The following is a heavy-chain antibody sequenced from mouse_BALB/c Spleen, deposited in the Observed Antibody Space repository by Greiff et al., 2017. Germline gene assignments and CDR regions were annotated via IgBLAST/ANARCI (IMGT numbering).Heavy chain of an antibody. D-gene: IGHD4-1*01. CDR1: GFTFSSYA. V-gene: IGHV5-6-5*01. Sequence: EVKVVESGGGLVKPGGSLKLSCAASGFTFSSYAMSWVRQTPEKRLEWVASISSGGSTYYPDSVKGRFTISRDNARNILYLQMSSLKSEDTAMYYCARQTSGRLDYWGQGTTLTVSS. J-gene: IGHJ2*01. CDR3: ARQTSGRLDY. CDR2: ISSGGST.